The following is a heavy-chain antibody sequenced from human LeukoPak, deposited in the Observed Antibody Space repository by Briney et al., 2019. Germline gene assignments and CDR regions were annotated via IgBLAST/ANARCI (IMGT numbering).Heavy chain of an antibody. CDR3: AKARPLVPAAMSIRPYGMDV. V-gene: IGHV3-23*01. CDR1: GFTFSSYA. J-gene: IGHJ6*02. CDR2: NSGSGGST. D-gene: IGHD2-2*01. Sequence: GGSLRLSCAASGFTFSSYAMSWVRQAPGKGLEWVSANSGSGGSTYYADSVKGRFTISRDNSKNTLYLQMNSLRAEDTAVYYCAKARPLVPAAMSIRPYGMDVWGQGTTVTVSS.